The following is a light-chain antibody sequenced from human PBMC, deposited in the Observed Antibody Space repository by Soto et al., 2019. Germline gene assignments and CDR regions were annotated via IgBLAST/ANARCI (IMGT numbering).Light chain of an antibody. V-gene: IGKV3-15*01. J-gene: IGKJ4*01. Sequence: EIVMTQSPATLSVSPGERATLSCRASKSVSSNLAWYQQKPCQSPRHLIYGASTRATGIPARFSGSGSGTEFTLTISSLQSEDFAVYYCQQYNNWPPLTFGGGTKVEIK. CDR2: GAS. CDR1: KSVSSN. CDR3: QQYNNWPPLT.